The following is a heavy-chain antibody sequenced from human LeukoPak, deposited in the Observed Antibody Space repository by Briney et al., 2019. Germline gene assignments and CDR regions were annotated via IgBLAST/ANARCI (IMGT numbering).Heavy chain of an antibody. V-gene: IGHV3-11*04. D-gene: IGHD3-10*01. CDR1: GFTFSDYY. CDR3: AREKDYYGSGSYLGF. CDR2: ISSSGSTI. Sequence: GGSLRLSWAASGFTFSDYYMSWVRQAPGKGLEWVSYISSSGSTIYYADSVKGRFTISRDNAKNSLYLQMNSLRAEDTAVYYCAREKDYYGSGSYLGFWGQGTLVTVSS. J-gene: IGHJ4*02.